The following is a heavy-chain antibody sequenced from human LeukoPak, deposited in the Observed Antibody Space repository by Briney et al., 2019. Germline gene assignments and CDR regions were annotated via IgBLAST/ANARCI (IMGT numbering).Heavy chain of an antibody. V-gene: IGHV3-30*04. CDR2: ISYDGSNK. D-gene: IGHD4-17*01. CDR1: GFTFSSYA. CDR3: ARDPATRDYGDYVPFDY. J-gene: IGHJ4*02. Sequence: PGGSLRLSCAASGFTFSSYAMHWVRQAPGKGLEWVAVISYDGSNKYYADSVKGRFTISRDNSRNTLYLQMNSLRAEDTAVYYCARDPATRDYGDYVPFDYWGQGTMVTVPS.